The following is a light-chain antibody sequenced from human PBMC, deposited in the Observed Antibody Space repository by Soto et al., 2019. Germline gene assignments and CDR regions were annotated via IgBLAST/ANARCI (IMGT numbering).Light chain of an antibody. CDR1: TGAVTSGHY. J-gene: IGLJ3*02. Sequence: QAVVTQEPSLTVSPGGTVTLTCGSSTGAVTSGHYPYWFQQKPGQAPRTLVYNTSDKHSWAPARFSGSLLGDKAALTLSGAQPEDEAEYYCLLSYSGARVFGGGTKLTVL. V-gene: IGLV7-46*01. CDR3: LLSYSGARV. CDR2: NTS.